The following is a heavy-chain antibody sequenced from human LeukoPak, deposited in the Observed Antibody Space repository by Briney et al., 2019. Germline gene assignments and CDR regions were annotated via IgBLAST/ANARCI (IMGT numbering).Heavy chain of an antibody. J-gene: IGHJ4*02. CDR2: ISDSGGTT. CDR3: ARDSKRLGY. D-gene: IGHD2-2*01. V-gene: IGHV3-23*01. CDR1: GFTFSSYA. Sequence: GGSLRLSCAASGFTFSSYAMSWVRQPPGKGLEWVSSISDSGGTTYNADSVKGRFTISRDNAKNSLYLQMNSLRAEDTAVYYCARDSKRLGYWGQGTLVTVSS.